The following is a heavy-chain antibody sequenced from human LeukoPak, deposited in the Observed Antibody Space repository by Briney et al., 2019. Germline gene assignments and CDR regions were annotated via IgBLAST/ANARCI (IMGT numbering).Heavy chain of an antibody. J-gene: IGHJ4*02. V-gene: IGHV4-39*07. CDR3: AREYTLYRSGWFLDY. CDR2: IDYSGST. CDR1: GGSISNSIYY. D-gene: IGHD6-19*01. Sequence: SETLSLTCTVSGGSISNSIYYWGWIRQPPGKGLEWIGSIDYSGSTYYSPSLKSRATVSIDTSKNHFSLKLSSVTAADTAVYYCAREYTLYRSGWFLDYWGQGTVVTVSS.